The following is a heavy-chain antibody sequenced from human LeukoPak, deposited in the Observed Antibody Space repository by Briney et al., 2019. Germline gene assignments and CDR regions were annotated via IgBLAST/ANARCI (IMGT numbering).Heavy chain of an antibody. CDR2: IYYTGST. CDR3: ARHSGSGSESRPFDP. CDR1: GASVTSGGFY. Sequence: TSETLSLTCSVSGASVTSGGFYWGWLRQPPGKGPEWIATIYYTGSTYYNPSLKSRVSISIDTSKNQFSLRLTPVTATDTAVYHCARHSGSGSESRPFDPWGQGTLVSVSS. J-gene: IGHJ5*02. D-gene: IGHD3-10*01. V-gene: IGHV4-39*01.